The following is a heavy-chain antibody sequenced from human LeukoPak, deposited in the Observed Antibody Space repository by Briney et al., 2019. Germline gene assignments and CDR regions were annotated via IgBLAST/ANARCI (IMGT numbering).Heavy chain of an antibody. V-gene: IGHV3-23*01. D-gene: IGHD4-17*01. CDR1: GFTFSSYA. J-gene: IGHJ4*02. CDR3: AKDPTAYFDY. CDR2: IGGSGGST. Sequence: GGSLRPSCAASGFTFSSYAMSWVRQAPGKGLEWVSAIGGSGGSTYYADSVKGRFTISRDNSKNTLYLQMNSLRAEDTAVYYCAKDPTAYFDYWGQGTLVTVSS.